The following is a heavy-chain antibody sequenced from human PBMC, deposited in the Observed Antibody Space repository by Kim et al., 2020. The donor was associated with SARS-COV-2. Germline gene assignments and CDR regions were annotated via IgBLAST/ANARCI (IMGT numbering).Heavy chain of an antibody. D-gene: IGHD6-6*01. CDR3: ARAWQQLVMRFDY. V-gene: IGHV1-3*01. J-gene: IGHJ4*02. Sequence: YSQKFQGRVTITRDTSASTAYMELSSLRSEDTAVYYCARAWQQLVMRFDYWGQGTLVTVSS.